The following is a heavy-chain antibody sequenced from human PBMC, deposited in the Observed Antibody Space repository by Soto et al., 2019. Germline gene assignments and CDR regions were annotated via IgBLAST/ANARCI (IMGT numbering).Heavy chain of an antibody. CDR3: AKSNYYYAMDV. Sequence: GGSLRLSCAASGFTFSRYAMSWARQAPGKGLEWVSDISGSGGSTHYADSVKGRFTISRDNSKNTLYLQMNSLRAEDTAVYYCAKSNYYYAMDVWRQGTTVTVSS. J-gene: IGHJ6*02. CDR2: ISGSGGST. V-gene: IGHV3-23*01. CDR1: GFTFSRYA.